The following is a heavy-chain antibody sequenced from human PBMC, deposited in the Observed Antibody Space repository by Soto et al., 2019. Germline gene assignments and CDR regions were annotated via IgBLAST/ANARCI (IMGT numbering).Heavy chain of an antibody. Sequence: ASVKVSCKASGYTFTRYAIHWVRQAPGQRLEWMGWINAGNGNTKYSQKFQGRVTITRDTSARTAYMELSSLRSEDTAVYYCARYQGLDYYDGSGYFFFAFWGQGTLVTVSS. J-gene: IGHJ4*02. CDR3: ARYQGLDYYDGSGYFFFAF. CDR1: GYTFTRYA. D-gene: IGHD3-22*01. V-gene: IGHV1-3*01. CDR2: INAGNGNT.